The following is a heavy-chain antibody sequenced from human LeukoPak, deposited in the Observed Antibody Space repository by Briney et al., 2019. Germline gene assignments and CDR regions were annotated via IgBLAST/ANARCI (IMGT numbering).Heavy chain of an antibody. CDR3: ARDLNPMYGGAFDI. CDR2: ISSSSSYI. CDR1: GFTFSSYA. Sequence: PGGSLRLSCAASGFTFSSYAMSWVRQAPGKGLEWVSAISSSSSYIYYADSVKGRFTISRDNAKNSLYLQMNSLRAEDTAVYYCARDLNPMYGGAFDIWGQGTMVTVSS. D-gene: IGHD4-23*01. J-gene: IGHJ3*02. V-gene: IGHV3-21*01.